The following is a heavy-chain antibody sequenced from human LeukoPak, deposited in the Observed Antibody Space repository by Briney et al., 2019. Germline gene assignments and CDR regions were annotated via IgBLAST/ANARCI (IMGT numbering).Heavy chain of an antibody. CDR1: GGTFSSYA. J-gene: IGHJ4*02. V-gene: IGHV1-69*05. Sequence: SVKVSFKASGGTFSSYAISWMRQAPGQGLEWMGGIIPICGTANYAQKFQGRVTITTDESTSTAYMEMSRLRSEDTAVYYCEIQTRVTRAVGYFDYWGQGTLVTVSS. CDR3: EIQTRVTRAVGYFDY. D-gene: IGHD5-18*01. CDR2: IIPICGTA.